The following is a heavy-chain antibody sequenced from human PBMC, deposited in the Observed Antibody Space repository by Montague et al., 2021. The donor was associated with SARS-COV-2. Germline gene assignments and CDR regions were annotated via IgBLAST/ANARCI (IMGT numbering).Heavy chain of an antibody. D-gene: IGHD5-12*01. CDR1: GASSSNYY. CDR3: ASAPRYSFGFWAY. J-gene: IGHJ4*02. Sequence: SETLSLTSAAYGASSSNYYRSWIRQSPGKGLEWVGEINHSGYTDXNPXLESRLTISLDSSKKQFSLKMTSVTAADTAIYYCASAPRYSFGFWAYWGQGTLVSVSS. CDR2: INHSGYT. V-gene: IGHV4-34*01.